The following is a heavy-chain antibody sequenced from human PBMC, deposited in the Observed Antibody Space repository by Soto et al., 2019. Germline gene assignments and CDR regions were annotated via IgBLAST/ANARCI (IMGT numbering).Heavy chain of an antibody. V-gene: IGHV3-7*01. J-gene: IGHJ4*02. CDR2: IKQDGSKK. D-gene: IGHD6-19*01. Sequence: EVQLVESGGGLVQPGGSLRLSCTASGFTFSSFWMNWVRQAPGKGLEWVANIKQDGSKKRYVDSVKGRFTISRDNAKDSLYLQMKSLRDDETGVYECVGGTGWLIEYWGQGSLVIVSS. CDR1: GFTFSSFW. CDR3: VGGTGWLIEY.